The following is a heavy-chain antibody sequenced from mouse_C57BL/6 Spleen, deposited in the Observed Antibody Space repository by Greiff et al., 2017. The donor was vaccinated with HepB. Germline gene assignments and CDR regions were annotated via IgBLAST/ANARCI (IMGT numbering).Heavy chain of an antibody. J-gene: IGHJ2*01. CDR1: GYSITSGYY. D-gene: IGHD3-2*02. CDR3: ARVGKLRVFDY. Sequence: DVQLQESGPGLVKPSQSLSLTCSVTGYSITSGYYWNWIRQFPGNKLEWMGYISYDGSNNYNPSLKNRISITRDTSKNQFFLKLNSVTTEDTATYYCARVGKLRVFDYWGQGTTLTVSS. V-gene: IGHV3-6*01. CDR2: ISYDGSN.